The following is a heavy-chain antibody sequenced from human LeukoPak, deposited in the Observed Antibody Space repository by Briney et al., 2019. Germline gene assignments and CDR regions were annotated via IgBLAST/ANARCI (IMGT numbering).Heavy chain of an antibody. V-gene: IGHV3-30*03. D-gene: IGHD6-13*01. CDR2: ISYYGSNK. Sequence: GGSLTLSCPASGFTFSSYCMHWVRQAPGKGLEWVAVISYYGSNKYYADSVKGRFTISRDNSKNTLYLQMNSLRAEDTAVYYCARHGGKAAAGTPDYWGQGTLVTVSS. J-gene: IGHJ4*02. CDR1: GFTFSSYC. CDR3: ARHGGKAAAGTPDY.